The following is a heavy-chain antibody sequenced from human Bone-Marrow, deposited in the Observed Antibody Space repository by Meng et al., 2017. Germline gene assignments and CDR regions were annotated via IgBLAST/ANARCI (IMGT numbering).Heavy chain of an antibody. CDR1: GFTFSSYG. CDR2: IWYDGSNK. Sequence: GESLKISCAASGFTFSSYGMHWVRQAPGKGLEWVAVIWYDGSNKYYADSVKGRFTISRDNSKNTLYLQMNSLRAEDTAVYYCAKGIKNFDYWGQGTLVTVSS. V-gene: IGHV3-33*06. CDR3: AKGIKNFDY. D-gene: IGHD3-10*01. J-gene: IGHJ4*02.